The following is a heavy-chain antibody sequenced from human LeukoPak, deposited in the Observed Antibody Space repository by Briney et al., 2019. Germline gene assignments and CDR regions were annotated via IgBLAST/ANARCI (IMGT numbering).Heavy chain of an antibody. Sequence: GGSLRLSCAASGFTFSSYWMHWVRQAPGKGLVWVSRINSDGSSTSYADSVKGRFTISRDNAKNTLYLQMNSLRAEDTAVYYCARDPSSYYYDSSGYYWGQGTLVTVSS. CDR3: ARDPSSYYYDSSGYY. CDR2: INSDGSST. D-gene: IGHD3-22*01. CDR1: GFTFSSYW. V-gene: IGHV3-74*01. J-gene: IGHJ4*02.